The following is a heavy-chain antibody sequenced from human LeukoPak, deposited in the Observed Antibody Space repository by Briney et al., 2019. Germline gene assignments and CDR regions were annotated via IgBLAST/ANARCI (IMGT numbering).Heavy chain of an antibody. CDR3: ARGEVHDYGDYVDYYYYMDV. D-gene: IGHD4-17*01. CDR1: GYTFTSYD. Sequence: ASVKVSCKASGYTFTSYDINWVRQATGQGLEWMGRMNPNSGNTGYAQKFQGRVTMTRNTSISTAYMELSSLRSEDTAVYYCARGEVHDYGDYVDYYYYMDVWGKGTTVTVCS. V-gene: IGHV1-8*01. CDR2: MNPNSGNT. J-gene: IGHJ6*03.